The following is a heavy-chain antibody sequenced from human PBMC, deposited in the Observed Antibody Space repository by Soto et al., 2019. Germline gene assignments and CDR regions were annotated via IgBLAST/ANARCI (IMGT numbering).Heavy chain of an antibody. V-gene: IGHV3-49*03. J-gene: IGHJ4*02. Sequence: GGSLRLSCTASGFTFGDYAMSWFRQAPGKGLEWVGFIRSKAYGGTTEYAASVKGRFTISRDDSKSIAYLQMNSLKTEETAVYYCNRVNDFSSGYYPQFDYWGQGALVTVSS. CDR1: GFTFGDYA. CDR2: IRSKAYGGTT. CDR3: NRVNDFSSGYYPQFDY. D-gene: IGHD3-3*01.